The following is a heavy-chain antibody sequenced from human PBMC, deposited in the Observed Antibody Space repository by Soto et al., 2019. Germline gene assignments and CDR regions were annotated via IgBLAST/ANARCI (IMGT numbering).Heavy chain of an antibody. J-gene: IGHJ4*02. D-gene: IGHD3-16*01. Sequence: SETLSLTCSVSGGSISRYYWSWIRQPPGKGLEWIGYIYYSGSTNYNPSLKSRVTISVDTSKNQFSLKLSSVTAADTAVYYCARRYGGNFDYWGQGTLVTVSS. CDR2: IYYSGST. CDR3: ARRYGGNFDY. V-gene: IGHV4-59*01. CDR1: GGSISRYY.